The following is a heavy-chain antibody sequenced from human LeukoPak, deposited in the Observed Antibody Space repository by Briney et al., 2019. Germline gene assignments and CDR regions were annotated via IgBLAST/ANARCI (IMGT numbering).Heavy chain of an antibody. J-gene: IGHJ3*02. CDR1: GYTFTSYY. Sequence: GASVKVSRKASGYTFTSYYMHWVRQAPGQGLEWMGIINPSGGSTSYAQKFQGRVTMTRDTSTSTVYMELSSLRSEDTAVYYCASKQVYDSSGFDAFDIWGQGTMVTVSS. V-gene: IGHV1-46*01. CDR2: INPSGGST. D-gene: IGHD3-22*01. CDR3: ASKQVYDSSGFDAFDI.